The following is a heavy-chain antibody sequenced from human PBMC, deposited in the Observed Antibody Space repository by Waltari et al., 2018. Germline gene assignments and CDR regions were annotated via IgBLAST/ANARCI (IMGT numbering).Heavy chain of an antibody. V-gene: IGHV3-74*01. Sequence: EQLVQSGGALARRGGSLLLSCAVSGFTFSNHWMHWVRQAPGKGLGWVSRVDNTGSTQDYADSVKGRFTMSRNNAANEVYLHMNSLRDEDTAVYFCVRDYWYFDLWGRGTLVSVSS. CDR1: GFTFSNHW. CDR2: VDNTGSTQ. J-gene: IGHJ2*01. CDR3: VRDYWYFDL.